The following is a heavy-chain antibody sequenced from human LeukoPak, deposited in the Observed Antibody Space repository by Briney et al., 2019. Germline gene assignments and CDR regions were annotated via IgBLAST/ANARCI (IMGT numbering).Heavy chain of an antibody. Sequence: SQTLSLTCTVSGGSISSGSYYWSWIRQPAGKGLEWIGRIYTSGNTNYNPSLKSRVTISVDTSKNQFSLKLSSVTAADTAVYYCARATYYDILTGYQMVGEAYYYYYYMDVWGKGTTVTVSS. J-gene: IGHJ6*03. V-gene: IGHV4-61*02. CDR2: IYTSGNT. CDR3: ARATYYDILTGYQMVGEAYYYYYYMDV. D-gene: IGHD3-9*01. CDR1: GGSISSGSYY.